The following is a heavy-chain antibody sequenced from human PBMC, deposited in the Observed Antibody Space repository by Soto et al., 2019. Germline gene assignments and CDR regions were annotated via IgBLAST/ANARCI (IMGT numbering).Heavy chain of an antibody. D-gene: IGHD2-2*01. J-gene: IGHJ5*02. CDR3: ARGGILGYCSSTSCYRWLDP. CDR1: GGSFSGYY. Sequence: SETLSLTCAVYGGSFSGYYWSWIRQPPGKGLEWIGEINHSGSTNYNPSLKSRVTISVDTSKNQFSLKLSSVTAADTAVYYCARGGILGYCSSTSCYRWLDPWGQGTIVTVSS. CDR2: INHSGST. V-gene: IGHV4-34*01.